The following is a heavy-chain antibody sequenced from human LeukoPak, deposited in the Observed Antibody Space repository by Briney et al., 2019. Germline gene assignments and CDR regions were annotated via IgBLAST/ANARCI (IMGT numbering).Heavy chain of an antibody. Sequence: SETLSLTCTVSAYSISSGYYWGWIRQPPGKWLEWIGSIYHSGSTYYNPSLESRVTISVDTSKNQFSLKLSSVTAADTAVYYCARAILEYQHPYYFDYWGQGTLVTVSS. J-gene: IGHJ4*02. D-gene: IGHD2-2*01. CDR2: IYHSGST. CDR1: AYSISSGYY. V-gene: IGHV4-38-2*02. CDR3: ARAILEYQHPYYFDY.